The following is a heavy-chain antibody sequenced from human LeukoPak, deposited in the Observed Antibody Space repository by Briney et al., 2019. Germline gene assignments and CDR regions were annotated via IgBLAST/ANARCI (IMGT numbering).Heavy chain of an antibody. Sequence: ASVKVSCKASGYTFTGYYMHWVRQAPGQGLEWMEWINPNSGGTNYAQKFQGRVTMTRDTSISTAYMELSRLRSDDTAVYYCARASKLYYYGSGHTFDYWGQGTLVTVSS. CDR2: INPNSGGT. CDR1: GYTFTGYY. V-gene: IGHV1-2*02. J-gene: IGHJ4*02. D-gene: IGHD3-10*01. CDR3: ARASKLYYYGSGHTFDY.